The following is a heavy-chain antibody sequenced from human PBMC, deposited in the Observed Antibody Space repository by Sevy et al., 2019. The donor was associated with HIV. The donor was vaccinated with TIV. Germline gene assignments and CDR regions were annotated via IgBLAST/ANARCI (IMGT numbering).Heavy chain of an antibody. Sequence: GGSLRLSCAASGLSFSRYWMSWVRQAPGKGLEWVANIKEDGSEKYYVDSVKGRFIISRDNAKNSLYLQMNSLRAEDTAVYYCARGGATTDYWGQGTLVTVSS. D-gene: IGHD1-26*01. CDR3: ARGGATTDY. CDR1: GLSFSRYW. J-gene: IGHJ4*02. CDR2: IKEDGSEK. V-gene: IGHV3-7*01.